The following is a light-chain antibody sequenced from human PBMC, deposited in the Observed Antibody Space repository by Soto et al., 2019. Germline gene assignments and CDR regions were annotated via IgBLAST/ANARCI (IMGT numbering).Light chain of an antibody. CDR3: QQSDTHPLT. CDR1: QHIRKY. Sequence: DIQMTQSPSSLSASVGDRVSITCQASQHIRKYLNWYQHKPGKAPKLLIHDASILQSGVPSRFSGSGSGTDFTFTISSLQPEDVATYYCQQSDTHPLTFGGGTKVEMK. CDR2: DAS. J-gene: IGKJ4*01. V-gene: IGKV1-33*01.